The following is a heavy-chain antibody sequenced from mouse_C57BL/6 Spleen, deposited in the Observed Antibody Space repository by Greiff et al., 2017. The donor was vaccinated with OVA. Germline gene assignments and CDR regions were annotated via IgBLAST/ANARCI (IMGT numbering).Heavy chain of an antibody. CDR1: GFTFSDYY. Sequence: EVKVVESEGGLVQPGSSMKLSCTASGFTFSDYYMAWVRQVPEKGLEWVANINYDGSSTYYLDSLKSRFIISRDNAKNILYLQMSSLKSEDTATYYCARGDYYGSSFQFAYWGQGTLVTVSA. CDR3: ARGDYYGSSFQFAY. D-gene: IGHD1-1*01. J-gene: IGHJ3*01. V-gene: IGHV5-16*01. CDR2: INYDGSST.